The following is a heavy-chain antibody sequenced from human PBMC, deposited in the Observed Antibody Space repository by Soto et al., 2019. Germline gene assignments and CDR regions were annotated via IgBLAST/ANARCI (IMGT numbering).Heavy chain of an antibody. Sequence: PGGSLRLSCAASGFTFSDSWMTWVRQAPGKGLEWVANMNQDGSEKYYEDSVQGRFTISRDSAKYSLSLQMNSLRAEDTAVYFCARDNRGSFDYWGQGALVTVSS. CDR3: ARDNRGSFDY. V-gene: IGHV3-7*03. CDR2: MNQDGSEK. D-gene: IGHD7-27*01. J-gene: IGHJ4*02. CDR1: GFTFSDSW.